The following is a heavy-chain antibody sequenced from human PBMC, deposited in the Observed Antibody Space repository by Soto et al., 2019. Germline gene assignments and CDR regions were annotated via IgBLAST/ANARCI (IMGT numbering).Heavy chain of an antibody. CDR3: AKVLPLSGSYYNPTNYYYGMDV. CDR2: ISYDGSNK. J-gene: IGHJ6*02. D-gene: IGHD3-10*01. Sequence: GGSLRLSCAASGFTFGSYGMHWVRQAPGKGLEWVAVISYDGSNKYYADSVKGRFTISRDNSKNTLYLQMNSLRAEDTAVYYCAKVLPLSGSYYNPTNYYYGMDVWGQGTTVTVSS. V-gene: IGHV3-30*18. CDR1: GFTFGSYG.